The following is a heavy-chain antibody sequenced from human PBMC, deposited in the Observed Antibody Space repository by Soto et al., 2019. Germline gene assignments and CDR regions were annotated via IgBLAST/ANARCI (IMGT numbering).Heavy chain of an antibody. V-gene: IGHV1-3*01. D-gene: IGHD6-6*01. CDR2: INAGNVNT. Sequence: QVQLVQSGAEVKKPGASVKVSCKASGYSFNTYAMHWVRQAPGQRLEWLAWINAGNVNTKYSQKFQGRLTVTRDTSVSTAYMELSSLTYEDTAVYYCARDMGQHLVMMSHYYAMDAWGQGTTVTVSS. CDR3: ARDMGQHLVMMSHYYAMDA. J-gene: IGHJ6*02. CDR1: GYSFNTYA.